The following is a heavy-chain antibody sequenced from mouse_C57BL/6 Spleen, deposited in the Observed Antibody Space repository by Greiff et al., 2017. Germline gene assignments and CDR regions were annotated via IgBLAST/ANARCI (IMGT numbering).Heavy chain of an antibody. J-gene: IGHJ2*01. Sequence: QVQLKQPGTELVKPGASVKLSCKASGYTFTSYWMPWVKQRPGQGLEWIGNINPSNGGTNYNEKFKSKATLTVDKSSSTAYMQLSSLTSEDSAVYYWARGGGYDEFDYWGQGTTLTVSS. CDR3: ARGGGYDEFDY. D-gene: IGHD2-2*01. V-gene: IGHV1-53*01. CDR2: INPSNGGT. CDR1: GYTFTSYW.